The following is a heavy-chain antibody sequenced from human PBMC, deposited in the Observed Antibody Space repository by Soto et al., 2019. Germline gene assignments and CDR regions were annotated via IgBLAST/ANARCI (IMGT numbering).Heavy chain of an antibody. J-gene: IGHJ5*02. CDR2: IYYSGST. V-gene: IGHV4-39*01. Sequence: QLQLQESGPGLVKPSETLSLTCTVSGGSISSSSYYWGWIRQPPGKGLEWIGSIYYSGSTYYNPSLKSRVTISVDTSKTQFSLKLSSVTAADTAVYYCARHGPSGLAEAAYNWFDPWGQGTLVTVSS. CDR3: ARHGPSGLAEAAYNWFDP. CDR1: GGSISSSSYY. D-gene: IGHD6-13*01.